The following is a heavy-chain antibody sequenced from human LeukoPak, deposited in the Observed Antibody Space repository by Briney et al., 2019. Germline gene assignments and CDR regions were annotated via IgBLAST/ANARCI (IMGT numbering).Heavy chain of an antibody. J-gene: IGHJ6*03. CDR1: GGSISSGSYY. CDR3: ARVNLQYTFYMDV. V-gene: IGHV4-61*02. D-gene: IGHD4-11*01. CDR2: IYTSGST. Sequence: PSETLSLTCTVSGGSISSGSYYWSWIRQPAGKGLEWIGRIYTSGSTNYNPSLKSRVTISVDTSKNQFSLKLSSVTAADTAVYYCARVNLQYTFYMDVWGKGTTVTVSS.